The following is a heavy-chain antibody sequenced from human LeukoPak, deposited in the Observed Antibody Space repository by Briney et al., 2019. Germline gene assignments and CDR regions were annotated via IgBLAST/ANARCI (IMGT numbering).Heavy chain of an antibody. CDR3: ARQGAITARRTHYYAMDV. D-gene: IGHD1-20*01. CDR1: GGLISSSGNFY. Sequence: SETLSLTCSVSGGLISSSGNFYWGWIRQVPGKGLEWIGSVYYTGYSYDNPSLKSRVTVSVDTSKNQFSLKLNSVTAADTAIYYCARQGAITARRTHYYAMDVWGPGTTVTASS. V-gene: IGHV4-39*01. CDR2: VYYTGYS. J-gene: IGHJ6*02.